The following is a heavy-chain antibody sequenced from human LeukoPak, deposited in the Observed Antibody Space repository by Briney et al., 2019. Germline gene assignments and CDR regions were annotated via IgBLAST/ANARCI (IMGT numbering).Heavy chain of an antibody. J-gene: IGHJ4*02. CDR1: GGSISTFY. CDR3: ARPQYYYGSGSRALGY. Sequence: SETLSLTCTVSGGSISTFYWSWIRQPPGKGLEWIGEINHSGSTNYNPSLKSRVTISVDTSKNQFSLKLSSVTAADTAVYYCARPQYYYGSGSRALGYWGQGTLVTVSS. V-gene: IGHV4-34*01. CDR2: INHSGST. D-gene: IGHD3-10*01.